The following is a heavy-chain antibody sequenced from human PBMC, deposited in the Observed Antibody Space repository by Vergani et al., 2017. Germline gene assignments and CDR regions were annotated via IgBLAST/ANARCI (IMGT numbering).Heavy chain of an antibody. CDR1: GFTFSDHY. V-gene: IGHV3-72*01. Sequence: EVQLVESGGGLVQPGGSLRLSCAASGFTFSDHYMDWVRQAPGKGLEWVGRTRNKANSYTTEYAASVKGRFTISRDDSKNSLYLQMNSLKTEDTAVYYCAKVSHGGQLVFDYYYYMDVWGKGP. J-gene: IGHJ6*03. CDR3: AKVSHGGQLVFDYYYYMDV. CDR2: TRNKANSYTT. D-gene: IGHD6-6*01.